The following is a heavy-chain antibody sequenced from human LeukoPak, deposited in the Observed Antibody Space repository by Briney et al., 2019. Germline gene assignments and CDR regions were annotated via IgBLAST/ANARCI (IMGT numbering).Heavy chain of an antibody. V-gene: IGHV1-18*01. Sequence: GASVKVSCKASGYTFTSYGISWVRQAPGQGLEWMGWISGYNGKTNYAQKLQGRVTMTTDTSTSTAYMELRSLRSDDTAVYYCARDRGRWELLSLRGIDYWGQGTLVTVSS. CDR1: GYTFTSYG. J-gene: IGHJ4*02. CDR3: ARDRGRWELLSLRGIDY. CDR2: ISGYNGKT. D-gene: IGHD1-26*01.